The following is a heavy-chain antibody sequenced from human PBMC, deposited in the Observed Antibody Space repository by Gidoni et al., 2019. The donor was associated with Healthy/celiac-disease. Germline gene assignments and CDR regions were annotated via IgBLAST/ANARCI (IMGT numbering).Heavy chain of an antibody. CDR3: ASGGDDSSASYYYYYGMDV. CDR1: GVSISSSNW. J-gene: IGHJ6*02. CDR2: IYHSGRT. Sequence: QVQLQESGPGLVKPSGTLSHPCAVSGVSISSSNWWSWVRQPPGKGLEWIGEIYHSGRTNYNPSLKSRVTISVDKSKNQFSLKLSSVTAADTAVYYCASGGDDSSASYYYYYGMDVWGQGTTVTVSS. D-gene: IGHD6-6*01. V-gene: IGHV4-4*02.